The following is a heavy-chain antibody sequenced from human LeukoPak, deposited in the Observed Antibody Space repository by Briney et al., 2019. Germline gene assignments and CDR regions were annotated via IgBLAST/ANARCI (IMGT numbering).Heavy chain of an antibody. J-gene: IGHJ6*02. D-gene: IGHD3-3*01. CDR3: ARDREYYDFWSGYYRTYYYYYGMDV. V-gene: IGHV1-69*13. CDR2: IIPIFGTA. Sequence: SVTVSCTASGGTFSSYAISWVRQAPGQGLEWMGGIIPIFGTANYAQKFQGRVTITADESTSTAYMELSSLRSEDTAVYYCARDREYYDFWSGYYRTYYYYYGMDVWGQGTTVTVSS. CDR1: GGTFSSYA.